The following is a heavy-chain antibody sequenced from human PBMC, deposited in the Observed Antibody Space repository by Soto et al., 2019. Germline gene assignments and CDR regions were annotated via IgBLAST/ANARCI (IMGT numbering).Heavy chain of an antibody. CDR3: ARVPNTYYYDSSGYPRVNDAFDL. Sequence: QVQLVESGGGVVQPGRSLRLSCAASGFTFSSYAMHWVRQAPGKGLEWVAGISYDGSNKYYADSVKGRFTISRDNSKNTLYLQMNSLRAEDTAVYYCARVPNTYYYDSSGYPRVNDAFDLWGQGTMVTVSS. CDR1: GFTFSSYA. CDR2: ISYDGSNK. D-gene: IGHD3-22*01. J-gene: IGHJ3*01. V-gene: IGHV3-30-3*01.